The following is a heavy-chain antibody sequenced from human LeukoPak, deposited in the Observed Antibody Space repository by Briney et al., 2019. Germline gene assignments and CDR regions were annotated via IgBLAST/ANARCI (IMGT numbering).Heavy chain of an antibody. D-gene: IGHD3/OR15-3a*01. J-gene: IGHJ6*03. CDR1: GFTFSSYG. CDR3: ARNRLLFLYYYYYMDV. Sequence: GGTLRLSCAASGFTFSSYGMHWVRQAPGKGLEWVAFIRYGGSNNYADSVKGRFTISRDNSKNTLYLQMNSLRAEDTAVYYCARNRLLFLYYYYYMDVWGKGTTVTVSS. V-gene: IGHV3-30*02. CDR2: IRYGGSNN.